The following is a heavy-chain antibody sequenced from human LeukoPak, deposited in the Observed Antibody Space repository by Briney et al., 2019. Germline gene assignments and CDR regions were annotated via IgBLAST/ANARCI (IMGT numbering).Heavy chain of an antibody. V-gene: IGHV4-59*01. D-gene: IGHD6-19*01. CDR1: GGSISSSY. J-gene: IGHJ4*02. CDR2: IYYSGST. CDR3: ARFSSGWHIDY. Sequence: PSETLSLTCTVSGGSISSSYWTWIRQPPGKGLEWIGYIYYSGSTNYNPSLKSRVTISVDTSKNHLSLKLTSVTAADTAVYYCARFSSGWHIDYWGQGTLVTVSS.